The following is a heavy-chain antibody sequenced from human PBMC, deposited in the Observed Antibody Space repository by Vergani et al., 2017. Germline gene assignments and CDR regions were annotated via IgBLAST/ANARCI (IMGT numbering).Heavy chain of an antibody. V-gene: IGHV3-74*01. Sequence: EVQLVESGGGLVQPGGSLRLSCAASGFTFSSYWMHWVRQAPGKGLVWVSRINSDGSSTSYADSVNGRFTISRDNAKNTLYLQMNSLRAEDTAVYYCAREKFDWPSPCGFDPWGQGTLVTVSS. J-gene: IGHJ5*02. CDR2: INSDGSST. D-gene: IGHD3-9*01. CDR1: GFTFSSYW. CDR3: AREKFDWPSPCGFDP.